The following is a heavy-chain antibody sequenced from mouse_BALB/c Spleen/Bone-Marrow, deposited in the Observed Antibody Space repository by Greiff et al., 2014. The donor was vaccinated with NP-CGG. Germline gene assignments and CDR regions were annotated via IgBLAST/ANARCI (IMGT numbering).Heavy chain of an antibody. V-gene: IGHV5-17*02. CDR2: ISNGSSTI. D-gene: IGHD2-4*01. J-gene: IGHJ4*01. CDR3: ARKGAMITHYYAMDY. CDR1: GFTFSSFG. Sequence: EVKVVESGGGLVQPGGSRKLSCAASGFTFSSFGMHWVRQAPEKGLERVAYISNGSSTIYYADTVKGRFTISRDNPKNTLFLQMTSLRSEDTAMYYCARKGAMITHYYAMDYWGQGTSVTVSS.